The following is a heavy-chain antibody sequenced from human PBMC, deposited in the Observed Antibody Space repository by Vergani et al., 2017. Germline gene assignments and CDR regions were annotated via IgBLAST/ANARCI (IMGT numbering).Heavy chain of an antibody. J-gene: IGHJ2*01. CDR3: AKDPGFCSSCTWYRNYYFDL. V-gene: IGHV3-23*01. CDR2: ISATVGST. Sequence: EVQLLESGGGLVQPGGSLRLSCAASGFTFTKYAMTWVRQAPGKGLEWVSTISATVGSTYYADSVKGRFTISRDNSKNTLFLQMNSLRAEDTAVYYCAKDPGFCSSCTWYRNYYFDLWGRGTLVTVSS. CDR1: GFTFTKYA. D-gene: IGHD2-2*01.